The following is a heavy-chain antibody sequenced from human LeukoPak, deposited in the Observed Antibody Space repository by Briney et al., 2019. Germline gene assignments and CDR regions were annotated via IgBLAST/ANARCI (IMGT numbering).Heavy chain of an antibody. CDR3: ARGIRYFDWLPYY. V-gene: IGHV3-33*01. D-gene: IGHD3-9*01. CDR1: GFTFSSYG. J-gene: IGHJ4*02. CDR2: IWYDGSNK. Sequence: PGRSLRLSCAASGFTFSSYGMHWVRQAPGKGLEWVAVIWYDGSNKYYADSVKGRFTISRDNSKNTLYLQMNSLRAEDTAVYYCARGIRYFDWLPYYWGQGTLVTVSS.